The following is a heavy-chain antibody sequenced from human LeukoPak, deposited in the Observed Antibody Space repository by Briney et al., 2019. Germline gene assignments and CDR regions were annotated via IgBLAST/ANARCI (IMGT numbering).Heavy chain of an antibody. CDR1: GFTLSSYG. V-gene: IGHV3-23*01. CDR2: ISGSGGST. J-gene: IGHJ4*02. CDR3: AKDLIDYHGSGSYSYYFDY. D-gene: IGHD3-10*01. Sequence: AGGSLRLSCAASGFTLSSYGMSWVRQAPGKGLEWVSAISGSGGSTYYADSVKGRFTISRDNSKNTLYLQMNSLRAEDTAVYYCAKDLIDYHGSGSYSYYFDYWGQGTLVTVSS.